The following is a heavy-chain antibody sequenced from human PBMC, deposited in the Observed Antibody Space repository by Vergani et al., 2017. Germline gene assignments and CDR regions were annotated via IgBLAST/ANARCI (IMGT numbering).Heavy chain of an antibody. J-gene: IGHJ4*02. Sequence: QVQLVQSGAEVKKPGASVKVSCQASGYTFTSYALHWVRQAPGQRLEWMGWINAGNGNTKYSQKFQGRVTITRDTSASTAYMELSSLRSEDTAVYYCAGGLGQLVGHYFDYWGQGTLVTVSS. V-gene: IGHV1-3*01. CDR1: GYTFTSYA. D-gene: IGHD6-6*01. CDR3: AGGLGQLVGHYFDY. CDR2: INAGNGNT.